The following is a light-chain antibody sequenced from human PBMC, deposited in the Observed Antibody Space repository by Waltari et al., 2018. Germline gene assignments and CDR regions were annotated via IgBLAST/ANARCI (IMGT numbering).Light chain of an antibody. CDR2: DVH. CDR3: YSFTTSSTRV. V-gene: IGLV2-14*03. CDR1: SSDVRPYDY. Sequence: QSALTQPASVSGSPGQSITISCTGTSSDVRPYDYDPWFQQPPGNAPKLMIYDVHNRPSGVSTRFSGSKSGNTASLTISGLQAEDEADYYCYSFTTSSTRVFGTGTKVTVL. J-gene: IGLJ1*01.